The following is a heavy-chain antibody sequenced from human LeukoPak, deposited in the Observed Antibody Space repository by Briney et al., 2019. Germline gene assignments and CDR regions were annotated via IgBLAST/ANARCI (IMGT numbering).Heavy chain of an antibody. D-gene: IGHD5-24*01. CDR3: AKDAERWLQYNWFDP. CDR2: ISGSGGST. V-gene: IGHV3-23*01. Sequence: GSLILSCAASGFTFSSYAMSWVRPAPGKGLEWVSAISGSGGSTYYADSVKGRFTISRDNSKNTLYLQMNSLRAEDTAVYYCAKDAERWLQYNWFDPWGQGTLVTVSS. J-gene: IGHJ5*02. CDR1: GFTFSSYA.